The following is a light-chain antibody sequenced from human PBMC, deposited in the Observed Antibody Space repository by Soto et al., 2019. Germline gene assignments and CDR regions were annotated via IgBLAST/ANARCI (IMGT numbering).Light chain of an antibody. Sequence: QSVLTQPPSVSGSPGQSVTISCTGTSSDVGSYNRVSWYQQPPGTAPKLMIYEVNNRPSGVPDRFSGSKSGNTASLIISGLQAEDEADYYCISYTNNSTLVFGGGTKLTVL. CDR1: SSDVGSYNR. J-gene: IGLJ2*01. CDR3: ISYTNNSTLV. CDR2: EVN. V-gene: IGLV2-18*02.